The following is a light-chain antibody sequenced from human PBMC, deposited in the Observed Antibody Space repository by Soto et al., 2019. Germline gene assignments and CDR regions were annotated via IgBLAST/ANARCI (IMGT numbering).Light chain of an antibody. CDR3: MQYSFWPGT. Sequence: VVLTLSKLSLPVTPGQPASISCRSSQSLVYGDGNTYLNWFQQRPGQSPRRLIFKVSHRDSGVPDRFSGSGSGTNFTLKISRVEVEDVGLYYCMQYSFWPGTFGQGTNVDIK. V-gene: IGKV2-30*01. J-gene: IGKJ1*01. CDR1: QSLVYGDGNTY. CDR2: KVS.